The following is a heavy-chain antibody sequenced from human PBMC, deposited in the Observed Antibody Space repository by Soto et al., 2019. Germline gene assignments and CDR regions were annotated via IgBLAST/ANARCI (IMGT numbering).Heavy chain of an antibody. J-gene: IGHJ4*02. CDR2: LSGDGSRA. D-gene: IGHD3-16*01. CDR3: AKRGGYAISFYDS. Sequence: EVQLVESGGGLVQPGGSLRLSCVASGFNFGGYAMSWVRQAPGKGLEWVSTLSGDGSRAYYADSVRGRFTVSRDNSKSTLYLRMNSLRADDTAIYYCAKRGGYAISFYDSWGQGTLVTVSS. V-gene: IGHV3-23*04. CDR1: GFNFGGYA.